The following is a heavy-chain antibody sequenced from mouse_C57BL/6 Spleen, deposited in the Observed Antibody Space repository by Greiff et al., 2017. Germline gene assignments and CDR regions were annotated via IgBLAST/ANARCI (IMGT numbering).Heavy chain of an antibody. CDR2: IYPGDGDT. J-gene: IGHJ2*01. CDR3: ARVDDGYYFDY. D-gene: IGHD2-3*01. V-gene: IGHV1-82*01. Sequence: VQLQQSGPELVKPGASVKISCKASGYAFSSSWMNWVKQRPGKGLEWIGRIYPGDGDTNYNGKFKGKATLTADKSSSTAYMQLSSLTSEDSAVYFGARVDDGYYFDYWGQGTTLTVSS. CDR1: GYAFSSSW.